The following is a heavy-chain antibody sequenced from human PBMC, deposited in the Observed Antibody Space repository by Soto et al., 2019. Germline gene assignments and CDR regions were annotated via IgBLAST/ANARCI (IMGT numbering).Heavy chain of an antibody. Sequence: PGGSLRLSCAASGFTFSSYWMSWVRQAPGKGLEWVANIKQDGSEKYYVDSVKGRFTISRDNAKNSLYLQMNSLRSEDTAVYYCARGSRKLARHYYYYYMDVWGKGTTVTVSS. CDR2: IKQDGSEK. V-gene: IGHV3-7*03. D-gene: IGHD6-6*01. J-gene: IGHJ6*03. CDR3: ARGSRKLARHYYYYYMDV. CDR1: GFTFSSYW.